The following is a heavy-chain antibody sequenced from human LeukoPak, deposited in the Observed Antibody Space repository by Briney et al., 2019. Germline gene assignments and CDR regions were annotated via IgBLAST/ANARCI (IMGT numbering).Heavy chain of an antibody. J-gene: IGHJ6*02. V-gene: IGHV4-34*01. CDR3: ASKQGIPRYCSSTSCYPRPGAGMDV. CDR2: INHSGST. CDR1: GGSFSGYY. D-gene: IGHD2-2*01. Sequence: SETLSLTCAVYGGSFSGYYWSWIRQPPGKGLEWIGEINHSGSTNYNPSLKSRVTISVDTPKNQFSLKLSSVTAADTAVYYCASKQGIPRYCSSTSCYPRPGAGMDVWGQGTTVTVSS.